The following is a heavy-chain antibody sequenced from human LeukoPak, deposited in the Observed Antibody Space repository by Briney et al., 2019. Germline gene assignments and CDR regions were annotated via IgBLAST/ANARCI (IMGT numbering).Heavy chain of an antibody. V-gene: IGHV3-21*06. CDR3: ARDSGYYYSHDAFDI. J-gene: IGHJ3*02. CDR1: GFTFSSYA. CDR2: ISTSPSAM. Sequence: GGSLRLSCTASGFTFSSYAMNWVRQAPGKGLEWVSSISTSPSAMYYADSVKGRFTISRDNAKNSLYLQMSSLRAEDTAVYYCARDSGYYYSHDAFDIWGQGTMVTVSS. D-gene: IGHD3-22*01.